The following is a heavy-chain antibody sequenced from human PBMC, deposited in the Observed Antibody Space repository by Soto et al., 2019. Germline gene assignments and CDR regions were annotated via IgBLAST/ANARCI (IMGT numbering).Heavy chain of an antibody. CDR3: ATTRGLAVGGSFNY. J-gene: IGHJ4*02. D-gene: IGHD6-13*01. CDR2: FFSGST. CDR1: GGSITSRSSS. V-gene: IGHV4-39*01. Sequence: QLQLQESGPGLVRPSETLSLTCSVSGGSITSRSSSWAWIRQPPGKGLEWIGTFFSGSTFSNPSLRSRVTISKGTSRNQFSLKLTSVAATDTAMYYCATTRGLAVGGSFNYWGQGALVTVSS.